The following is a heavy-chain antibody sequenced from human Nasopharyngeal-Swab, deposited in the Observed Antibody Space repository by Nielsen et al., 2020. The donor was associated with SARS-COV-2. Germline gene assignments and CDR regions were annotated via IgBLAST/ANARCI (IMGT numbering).Heavy chain of an antibody. V-gene: IGHV3-30*03. D-gene: IGHD2-15*01. J-gene: IGHJ6*02. CDR2: ISYDGSNK. CDR3: ARGGVVVVAATLYYYYGMDV. Sequence: WIRQPPGKGLEWVAVISYDGSNKYYADSVKGRFTISRDNSKNTPYLQMNSLRAEDTAVYYCARGGVVVVAATLYYYYGMDVWGQGTTVTVSS.